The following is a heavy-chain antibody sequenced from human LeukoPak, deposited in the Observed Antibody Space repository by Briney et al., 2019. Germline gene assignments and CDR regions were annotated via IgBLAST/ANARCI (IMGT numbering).Heavy chain of an antibody. CDR1: GYTFTSYG. V-gene: IGHV1-18*01. CDR2: ISAYNGNT. Sequence: GASVKVSCKASGYTFTSYGISWVRQAPGQGLEWMGWISAYNGNTNYAQKPQGRVTMTTDTSTSTAYMELRSLRSDDTAVYYCARDSLGYYDSSGYYPSNYYYYMDVWGKGTTVTVSS. CDR3: ARDSLGYYDSSGYYPSNYYYYMDV. D-gene: IGHD3-22*01. J-gene: IGHJ6*03.